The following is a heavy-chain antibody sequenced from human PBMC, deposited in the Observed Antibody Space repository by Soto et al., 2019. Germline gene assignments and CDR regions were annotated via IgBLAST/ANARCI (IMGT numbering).Heavy chain of an antibody. V-gene: IGHV1-2*04. D-gene: IGHD2-2*01. CDR2: INPNSGGT. CDR3: ARDLKPQAYCSSTSCYAFDI. Sequence: ASVKVSCKASGYTFTGYYMHWVRQAPGQGLEWMGWINPNSGGTNYAQKFQGWVTMTRDTSISTAYMELSRLRSDDTAVYYCARDLKPQAYCSSTSCYAFDIWGQGTMVTVSS. CDR1: GYTFTGYY. J-gene: IGHJ3*02.